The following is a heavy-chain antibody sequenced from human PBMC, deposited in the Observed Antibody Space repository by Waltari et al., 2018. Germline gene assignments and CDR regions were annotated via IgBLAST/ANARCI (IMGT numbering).Heavy chain of an antibody. V-gene: IGHV4-30-2*01. CDR3: ARGLVDTAMATGFDY. CDR1: GGSISSGGYS. D-gene: IGHD5-18*01. J-gene: IGHJ4*02. Sequence: QLQLQESGSGLVKPSQTLSLTCAVSGGSISSGGYSWSWIRQPPGKGLEWIGYIYHSGSTYYNPSLKSRVTISVDRSKNQFSLKLSSVTAADTAVYYCARGLVDTAMATGFDYWGQGTLVTVSS. CDR2: IYHSGST.